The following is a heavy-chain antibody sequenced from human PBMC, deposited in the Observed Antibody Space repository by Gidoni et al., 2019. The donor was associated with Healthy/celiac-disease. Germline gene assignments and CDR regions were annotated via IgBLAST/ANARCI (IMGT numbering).Heavy chain of an antibody. CDR1: GFTFSSYG. D-gene: IGHD6-13*01. CDR2: ISYDGSNK. CDR3: AKDRGSSSWYYYYGMTS. J-gene: IGHJ6*02. Sequence: QVQLVESGGGVVQPGRSLRLSCAASGFTFSSYGMHWVRQAPGKGLGWVAVISYDGSNKYYADSVKGRFTISRDNSKNTLYLQMNSLRAEDTAVYYCAKDRGSSSWYYYYGMTSGAKGPRSPSP. V-gene: IGHV3-30*18.